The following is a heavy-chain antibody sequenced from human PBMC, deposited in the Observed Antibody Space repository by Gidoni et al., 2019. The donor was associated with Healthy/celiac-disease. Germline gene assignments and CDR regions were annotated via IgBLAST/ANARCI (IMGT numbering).Heavy chain of an antibody. J-gene: IGHJ4*02. CDR1: GFTFSSYA. CDR2: ISYDGSNK. Sequence: QVQLVESGGGVVQPGRSLRLSCAASGFTFSSYAMHWVRQAPGKGLEWVAVISYDGSNKYYADSVKGRFTISRDNSKNTLYLQMNSLRAEDTAVYYCARAYGYSYGFSWGQGTLVTVSS. D-gene: IGHD5-18*01. V-gene: IGHV3-30-3*01. CDR3: ARAYGYSYGFS.